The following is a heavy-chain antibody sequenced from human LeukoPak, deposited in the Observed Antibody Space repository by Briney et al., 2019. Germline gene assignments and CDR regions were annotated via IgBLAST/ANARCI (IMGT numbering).Heavy chain of an antibody. V-gene: IGHV4-59*08. CDR3: ARYSSSPDWYFDL. CDR1: GGSISSYY. J-gene: IGHJ2*01. D-gene: IGHD6-13*01. Sequence: SETLSLTCTVSGGSISSYYWSWIRQPPGKGLEWIGYIYYSGSTNYNPSLKSRVTISVDTSKNQFSLMLSSVTAADTAVYYCARYSSSPDWYFDLWGRGTLVTVSS. CDR2: IYYSGST.